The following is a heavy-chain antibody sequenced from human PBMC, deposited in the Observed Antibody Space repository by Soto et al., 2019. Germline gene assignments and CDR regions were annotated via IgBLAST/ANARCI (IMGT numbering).Heavy chain of an antibody. Sequence: GESLKISCKGSGHIFSNYWIGWVRQMPGKGLEWMGIIYPGDSDTRYSPSFQGQVTITVDKSINTAYLHMNGLRGEDTGTYYCAKGAARYFDYWGRGTLVTVSS. D-gene: IGHD1-26*01. J-gene: IGHJ4*02. V-gene: IGHV5-51*01. CDR1: GHIFSNYW. CDR2: IYPGDSDT. CDR3: AKGAARYFDY.